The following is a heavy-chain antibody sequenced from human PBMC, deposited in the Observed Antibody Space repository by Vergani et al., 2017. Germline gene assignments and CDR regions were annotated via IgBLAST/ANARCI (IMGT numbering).Heavy chain of an antibody. CDR1: GYTFRNYG. CDR3: ARVYGATDY. D-gene: IGHD4-17*01. CDR2: ISVYNGET. J-gene: IGHJ4*02. Sequence: QVQLVQSGAEVKKPGASVKVSCEGSGYTFRNYGISWVRQAPGEGLEWLGWISVYNGETKFAQKFQGRVTLTRDTSTDTAYMEMGSLRSDDTAVYYCARVYGATDYWGQGTLVTVSS. V-gene: IGHV1-18*04.